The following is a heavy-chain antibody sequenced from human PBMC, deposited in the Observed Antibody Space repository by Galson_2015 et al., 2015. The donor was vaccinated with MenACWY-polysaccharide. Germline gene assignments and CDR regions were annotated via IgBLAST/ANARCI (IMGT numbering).Heavy chain of an antibody. J-gene: IGHJ2*01. Sequence: LRLSCAASGFTFSSFWMSWVRQTPGKGLEWVAIIKQDGSEKYYVDSVKGRFSISRDNAKNSLYLQMNSLRSEDTAVYYCARDPLDSSGYTRGSVFDLWGRGTLVTVSS. CDR3: ARDPLDSSGYTRGSVFDL. V-gene: IGHV3-7*01. CDR1: GFTFSSFW. CDR2: IKQDGSEK. D-gene: IGHD3-22*01.